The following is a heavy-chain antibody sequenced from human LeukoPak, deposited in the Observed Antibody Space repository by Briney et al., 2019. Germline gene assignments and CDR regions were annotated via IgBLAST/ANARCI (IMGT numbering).Heavy chain of an antibody. CDR3: ARETTSLFDS. CDR1: GDSVSSNSAA. V-gene: IGHV6-1*01. J-gene: IGHJ4*02. D-gene: IGHD2/OR15-2a*01. CDR2: TYYRSKWYN. Sequence: PSQTLSLTCAISGDSVSSNSAAWNWIRQSPSGGLEWLGRTYYRSKWYNDYAESVKSRITINPDKSKNQVSLQMNSVTPEDTAVYYCARETTSLFDSWGQGTLVTVSS.